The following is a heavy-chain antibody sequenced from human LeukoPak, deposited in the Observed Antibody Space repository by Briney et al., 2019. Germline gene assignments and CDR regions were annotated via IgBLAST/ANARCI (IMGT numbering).Heavy chain of an antibody. CDR2: IYYSGST. D-gene: IGHD6-19*01. J-gene: IGHJ4*02. CDR3: AKGRPGSGWFFIFDY. Sequence: SQTLSLTCTVSGGSISSGGYYWSWIRQHPGKGLEWLGYIYYSGSTYYNPSLKSRVTISVDTSKNQFSLKLSSVTAADTAVYYCAKGRPGSGWFFIFDYWGQGTLVTVSS. CDR1: GGSISSGGYY. V-gene: IGHV4-31*03.